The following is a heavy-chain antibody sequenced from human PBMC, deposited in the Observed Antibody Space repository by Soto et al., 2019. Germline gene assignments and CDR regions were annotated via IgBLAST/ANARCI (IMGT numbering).Heavy chain of an antibody. CDR3: ARGYPTGGNGLDV. CDR1: GFTVSDNY. J-gene: IGHJ6*02. D-gene: IGHD2-15*01. V-gene: IGHV3-53*02. Sequence: EVQLVETGGGLIQPGGSLRLSCAASGFTVSDNYMNWFRQAPGKGLEWVSVIYSGGSTYYPDSVKGRCTISRDNSKNTLYLHMNSLRAEDTAVYSCARGYPTGGNGLDVWGQGTTVAVSS. CDR2: IYSGGST.